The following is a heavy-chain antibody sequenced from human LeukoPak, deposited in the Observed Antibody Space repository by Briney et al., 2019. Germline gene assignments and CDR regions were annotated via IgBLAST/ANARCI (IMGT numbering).Heavy chain of an antibody. CDR3: ARGRRQLGY. V-gene: IGHV4-34*01. D-gene: IGHD6-6*01. CDR2: INHSGST. Sequence: PSETLSLTCAVYGGSFSGYYWSWIRQPPGKGLEWVGEINHSGSTNYNPSLKSRVTISVDTSKNQFSLKLSSVTAADTAVYYCARGRRQLGYWGQGTLVTVSS. J-gene: IGHJ4*02. CDR1: GGSFSGYY.